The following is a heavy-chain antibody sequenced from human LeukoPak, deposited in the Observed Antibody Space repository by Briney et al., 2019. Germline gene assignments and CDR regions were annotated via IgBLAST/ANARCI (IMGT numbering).Heavy chain of an antibody. Sequence: PGGSLRLSCAASGFTFSSYWMHWVRQAPGKGLVWVSRINSDGSSTSYADSVKGRFTISRDNAKNTLYLQMNSLRAEDTAVHYCAIHSSSSPFDYWGQGTLVTVSS. D-gene: IGHD6-6*01. CDR1: GFTFSSYW. CDR3: AIHSSSSPFDY. V-gene: IGHV3-74*01. CDR2: INSDGSST. J-gene: IGHJ4*02.